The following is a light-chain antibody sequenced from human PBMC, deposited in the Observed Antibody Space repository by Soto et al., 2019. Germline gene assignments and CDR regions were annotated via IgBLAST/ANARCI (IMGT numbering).Light chain of an antibody. V-gene: IGLV2-14*01. CDR2: EVT. J-gene: IGLJ1*01. Sequence: QSVLTQPASVSGSPGQSITISCTGTSSDVGGYNHVSWYQHHPDKAPKRIIYEVTKRPSGVSNRFSGSKSGDTASLTISGLQAEDEADSYCSSHTASTTRIFGTGTKLTVL. CDR3: SSHTASTTRI. CDR1: SSDVGGYNH.